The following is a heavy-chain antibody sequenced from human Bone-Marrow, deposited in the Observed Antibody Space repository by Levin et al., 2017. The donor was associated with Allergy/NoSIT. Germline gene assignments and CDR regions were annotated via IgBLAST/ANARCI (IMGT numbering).Heavy chain of an antibody. D-gene: IGHD6-19*01. CDR1: GFTFSDYY. V-gene: IGHV3-11*01. Sequence: KSGGSLRLSCAASGFTFSDYYMSWIRQAPGKGLEWISYISSSGSTIKYADSVKGRFTISRDNAKNSLYLQMNSLRAEDTAVYYCAREGALQGYSSGFVDYWGQGALVTVSS. CDR3: AREGALQGYSSGFVDY. J-gene: IGHJ4*02. CDR2: ISSSGSTI.